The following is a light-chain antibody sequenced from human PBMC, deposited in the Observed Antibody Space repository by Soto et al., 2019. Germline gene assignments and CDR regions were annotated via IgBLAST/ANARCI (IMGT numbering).Light chain of an antibody. Sequence: EIVLTQSPATLSVSPGERATLSCRASQSVRSNLAWYQQKPGQAPTLLIFDASTRATNIPARFSGSGSGTEFTLTISSLQSEDFAVYYCQQYINCPPLTFGGGTKVEIK. J-gene: IGKJ4*01. CDR2: DAS. CDR1: QSVRSN. V-gene: IGKV3-15*01. CDR3: QQYINCPPLT.